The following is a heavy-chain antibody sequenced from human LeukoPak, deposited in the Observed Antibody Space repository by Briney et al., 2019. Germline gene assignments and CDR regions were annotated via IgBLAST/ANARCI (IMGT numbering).Heavy chain of an antibody. J-gene: IGHJ4*02. CDR3: AKDACGGDCYSGYYFDY. CDR2: ISYDGSNK. V-gene: IGHV3-30*18. Sequence: PGRSLRLSCAASGFTFSSYGMHWVRQAPGKGLEWVAVISYDGSNKYYADSVKGRFTISRDNSKNTLYLQMNSLRAEDTAVYYCAKDACGGDCYSGYYFDYWGQGTLVTVSS. D-gene: IGHD2-21*02. CDR1: GFTFSSYG.